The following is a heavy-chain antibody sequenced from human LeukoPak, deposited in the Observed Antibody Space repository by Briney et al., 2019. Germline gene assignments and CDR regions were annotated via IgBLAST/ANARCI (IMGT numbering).Heavy chain of an antibody. CDR1: GFTFSTYS. CDR2: ISSSSSTI. D-gene: IGHD1/OR15-1a*01. Sequence: GGSLRLSCAAPGFTFSTYSMTCVRQAPGRAVEWVSYISSSSSTIYYGGSVKGRFTVSRDNAKNSLYLQMNSLRAEDTAVYYCARGTTAADYWGQGTLVTVSS. V-gene: IGHV3-48*01. CDR3: ARGTTAADY. J-gene: IGHJ4*02.